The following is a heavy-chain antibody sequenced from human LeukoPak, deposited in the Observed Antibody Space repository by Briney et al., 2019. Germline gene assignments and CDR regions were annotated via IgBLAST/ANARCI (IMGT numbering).Heavy chain of an antibody. V-gene: IGHV3-30*02. J-gene: IGHJ5*02. Sequence: GKGLEWVAFIRYDGSNKYYADSVKGRFTISRDNYKNTLYLQMNSLRAEDTAVYYCAKDSDSWGQGTLVTVSS. D-gene: IGHD3-10*01. CDR2: IRYDGSNK. CDR3: AKDSDS.